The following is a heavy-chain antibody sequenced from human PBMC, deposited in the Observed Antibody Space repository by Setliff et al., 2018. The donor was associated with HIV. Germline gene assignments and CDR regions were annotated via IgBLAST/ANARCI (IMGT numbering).Heavy chain of an antibody. CDR3: VADPSISMVRGLILGSTFDI. V-gene: IGHV3-53*01. Sequence: HPGGSLRLSCAVSGFTVSSNHMNWVRQAPGKGLEWVSFIYSGGSTYYADSVKGRFTISRDNSKNTLYLQMNSLRVEDTAVYYCVADPSISMVRGLILGSTFDIWGQGTTVTVSS. D-gene: IGHD3-10*01. CDR2: IYSGGST. CDR1: GFTVSSNH. J-gene: IGHJ3*02.